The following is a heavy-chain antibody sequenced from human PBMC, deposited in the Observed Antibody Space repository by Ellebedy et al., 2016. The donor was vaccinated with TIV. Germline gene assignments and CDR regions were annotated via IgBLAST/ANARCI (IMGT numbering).Heavy chain of an antibody. CDR3: ARLPFEEYSSGWYYFDY. V-gene: IGHV4-34*01. J-gene: IGHJ4*02. D-gene: IGHD6-19*01. Sequence: SETLSLTCAVYGGSFSGYYWSWIRQPPGKGLEWIGEINHSGSTNYNPSLKSRVTISVDTSKNQFSLKLSSVTAADTAVYYCARLPFEEYSSGWYYFDYWGQGTLVTVSS. CDR2: INHSGST. CDR1: GGSFSGYY.